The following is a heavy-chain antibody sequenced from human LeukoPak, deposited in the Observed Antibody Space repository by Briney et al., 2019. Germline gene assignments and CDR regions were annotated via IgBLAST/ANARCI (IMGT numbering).Heavy chain of an antibody. CDR2: ISYDGSNK. V-gene: IGHV3-30*18. CDR3: AKPPRVAARPEWYFDY. J-gene: IGHJ4*02. CDR1: GFTFSSYG. Sequence: GGSLRLSCAASGFTFSSYGMHWVRQAPGKGLEWVAVISYDGSNKYYADSVKGRFTISRDNSKNTLYLQMNSLRAEDTAVYYCAKPPRVAARPEWYFDYWGQGTLVTVSS. D-gene: IGHD6-6*01.